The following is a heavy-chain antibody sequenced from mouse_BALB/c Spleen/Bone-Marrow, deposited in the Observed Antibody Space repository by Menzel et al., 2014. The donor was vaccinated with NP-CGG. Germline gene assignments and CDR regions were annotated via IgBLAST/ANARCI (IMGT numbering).Heavy chain of an antibody. J-gene: IGHJ3*01. D-gene: IGHD4-1*01. V-gene: IGHV1-54*01. CDR3: ARNANWLFTY. Sequence: QAQLKESGAELVRPGTSVKVSCKASGYAFTNYLIEWIKQRPGQGLEWIGVINPGSGGTNYNEKFKGKATLTADKSSSTAYMQLSSLTSDDSAVYFCARNANWLFTYWGQGTLVTVSA. CDR1: GYAFTNYL. CDR2: INPGSGGT.